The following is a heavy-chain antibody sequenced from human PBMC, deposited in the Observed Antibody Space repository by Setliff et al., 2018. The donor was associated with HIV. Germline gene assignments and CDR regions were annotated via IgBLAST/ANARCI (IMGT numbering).Heavy chain of an antibody. Sequence: SETLSLTCTVSGGSISSHYWSWIRQPPGKGLEWIGSIYYSGSTNYNPSLKSRVTISVDTSKNQFSLKLSSVTAADTAVYYCARDSGASETIRDAFGIWGQGTMVTVSS. CDR2: IYYSGST. CDR3: ARDSGASETIRDAFGI. D-gene: IGHD7-27*01. J-gene: IGHJ3*02. V-gene: IGHV4-59*11. CDR1: GGSISSHY.